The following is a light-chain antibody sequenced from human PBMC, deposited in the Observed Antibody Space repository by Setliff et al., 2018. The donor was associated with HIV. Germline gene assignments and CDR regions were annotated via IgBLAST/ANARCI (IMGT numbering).Light chain of an antibody. V-gene: IGLV2-8*01. CDR2: EVT. Sequence: QSVLPQPPSASGSPGQSVTISCTGTSSDVGGYNYVSWYQQHPGKAPKLMIYEVTKRPSGVPDRFSGSKSGNTASLTVSGLQAEDEADYYCNSKTGDSIYVFGSGTKVTVL. CDR3: NSKTGDSIYV. J-gene: IGLJ1*01. CDR1: SSDVGGYNY.